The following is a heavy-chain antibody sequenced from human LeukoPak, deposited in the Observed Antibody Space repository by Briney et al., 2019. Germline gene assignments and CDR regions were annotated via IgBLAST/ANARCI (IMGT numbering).Heavy chain of an antibody. D-gene: IGHD1-1*01. CDR2: FSGSGGGT. CDR1: GFTFSSYG. J-gene: IGHJ6*02. Sequence: GGSLRLSCAASGFTFSSYGMHWVRQAPGKGLERVSAFSGSGGGTFYADSVKGRFTISRDEAKNTLYLQLNSLRAEDTAVYYCARSLYAHNHYGMDVWGQGTTVTVSS. CDR3: ARSLYAHNHYGMDV. V-gene: IGHV3-23*01.